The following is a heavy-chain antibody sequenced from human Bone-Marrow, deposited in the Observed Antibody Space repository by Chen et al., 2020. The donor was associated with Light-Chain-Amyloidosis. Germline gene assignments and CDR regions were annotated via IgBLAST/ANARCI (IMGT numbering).Heavy chain of an antibody. CDR3: VRWGFTKMSSMDV. CDR2: IWHDGSNK. CDR1: GFTFRQYA. Sequence: QVQLGESGGGVVQPGRSLRLTCSASGFTFRQYAMEWVRQAPGKGLEWVAVIWHDGSNKYDADSVKGRFTISKDNSKNTLHLQMNSLRAEDTAIYYCVRWGFTKMSSMDVWGQGTTVTVSS. D-gene: IGHD3-16*01. V-gene: IGHV3-33*08. J-gene: IGHJ6*02.